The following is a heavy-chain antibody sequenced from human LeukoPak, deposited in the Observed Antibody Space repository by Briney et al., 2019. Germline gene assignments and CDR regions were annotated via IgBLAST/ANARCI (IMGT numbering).Heavy chain of an antibody. J-gene: IGHJ4*02. CDR1: GYSISSGYY. V-gene: IGHV4-38-2*02. D-gene: IGHD2-21*02. Sequence: SETLSLTCTVSGYSISSGYYWGWIRQPPGKGLEWIGSIYYSGSTYYNPSLKSRVTISVDTSKNQFSLKLSSVTAADTAVYYCARLPYCGGDCYSGSGFDYWGRGTLVTVSS. CDR2: IYYSGST. CDR3: ARLPYCGGDCYSGSGFDY.